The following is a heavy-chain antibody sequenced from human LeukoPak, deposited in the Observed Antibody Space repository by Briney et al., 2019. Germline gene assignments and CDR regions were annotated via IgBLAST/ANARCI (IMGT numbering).Heavy chain of an antibody. D-gene: IGHD6-19*01. CDR1: GFTFSSYG. CDR2: ISNSGGST. J-gene: IGHJ3*02. Sequence: GGSLRLSCAASGFTFSSYGMSWVRQAPGKGLEWVSAISNSGGSTPYADSVKGRFTISRENGKDSLYLHMNSLRAEDTAVYYCVRGGIAVAGLDAFDIWGQGTVVTVFS. V-gene: IGHV3-23*01. CDR3: VRGGIAVAGLDAFDI.